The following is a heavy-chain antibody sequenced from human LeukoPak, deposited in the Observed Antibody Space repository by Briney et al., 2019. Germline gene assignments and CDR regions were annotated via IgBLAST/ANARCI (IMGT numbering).Heavy chain of an antibody. Sequence: PSETLSLTCTVSGGSISSYYWSWIRQPPGKGLKWIGYIYYSGSTNYNPSLKSRVTISVDTSKNQFSLKLSSVTAADTAVYYCARDRTGSGELDYWGQGTLVTVSS. CDR1: GGSISSYY. CDR3: ARDRTGSGELDY. CDR2: IYYSGST. D-gene: IGHD1-1*01. V-gene: IGHV4-59*01. J-gene: IGHJ4*02.